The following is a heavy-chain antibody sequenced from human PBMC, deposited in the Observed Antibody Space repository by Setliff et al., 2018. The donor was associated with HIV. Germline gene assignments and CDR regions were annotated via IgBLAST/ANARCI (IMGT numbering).Heavy chain of an antibody. Sequence: SETLSLTCAVSGYSISTNEWWGWIRQPPGKGLAWIGYISNSGKIYYDPSLNSRVTLSADTSKNQLSLKLTSVTAEDTGVYYCARTVPHSAAQDAFDIWGQGTVDTVSS. CDR2: ISNSGKI. CDR1: GYSISTNEW. D-gene: IGHD4-4*01. J-gene: IGHJ3*02. V-gene: IGHV4-28*05. CDR3: ARTVPHSAAQDAFDI.